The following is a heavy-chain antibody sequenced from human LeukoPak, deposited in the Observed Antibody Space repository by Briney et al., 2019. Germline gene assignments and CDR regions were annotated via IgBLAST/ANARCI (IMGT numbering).Heavy chain of an antibody. CDR1: GGSFSGYY. V-gene: IGHV4-34*01. CDR2: INHSGST. D-gene: IGHD3-16*02. CDR3: ARGLVITFGGVIAPFDY. J-gene: IGHJ4*02. Sequence: LETLSLTCAVYGGSFSGYYWSWIRQPPGKGLEWIGEINHSGSTNYNPSLKSRVTISVDTSKNQFSLKLSSVTAADTAVYYCARGLVITFGGVIAPFDYWGQGTLVTVSS.